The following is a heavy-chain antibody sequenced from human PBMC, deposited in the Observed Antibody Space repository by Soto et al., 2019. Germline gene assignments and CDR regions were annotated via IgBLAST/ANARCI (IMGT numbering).Heavy chain of an antibody. D-gene: IGHD3-22*01. CDR3: ARLGGYYQAFDS. Sequence: PSETLSLTCTVSGGSISSYYWSWIRQPPGKGLEWIGYIYYSGSTNYNPSLKSRVPISVDTSKNQFSLKLDSVTAADTAVYYCARLGGYYQAFDSWGQGTLVTVSS. J-gene: IGHJ4*02. CDR1: GGSISSYY. V-gene: IGHV4-59*08. CDR2: IYYSGST.